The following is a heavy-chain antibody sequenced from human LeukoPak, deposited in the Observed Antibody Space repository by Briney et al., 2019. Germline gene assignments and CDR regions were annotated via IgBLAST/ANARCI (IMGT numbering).Heavy chain of an antibody. CDR2: IDHRGDT. CDR1: GGSFSRYY. J-gene: IGHJ4*02. V-gene: IGHV4-34*01. Sequence: PSETLSLTCAVYGGSFSRYYWSWIRQSPGKGLEWIAEIDHRGDTNYNPSVKSRVTISVDTSKNQFSLKVRSLSAADTAVYYCSXGATISETGYFDFWGQGTLVTVSS. CDR3: SXGATISETGYFDF. D-gene: IGHD3-9*01.